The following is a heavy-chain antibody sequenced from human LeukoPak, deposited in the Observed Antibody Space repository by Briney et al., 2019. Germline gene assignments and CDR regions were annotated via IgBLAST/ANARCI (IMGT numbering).Heavy chain of an antibody. CDR1: GFTLSSDW. D-gene: IGHD6-13*01. Sequence: GGSLRLSCVVSGFTLSSDWMSWVRQAPGKGLEWVANIKQDGSEKYYVDSVKGRFTISRDNAKNSLYLQMNSLRAEDTAVYYCAREGYSSSWYDNYFDYWGQGTLVTVSS. CDR2: IKQDGSEK. J-gene: IGHJ4*02. V-gene: IGHV3-7*03. CDR3: AREGYSSSWYDNYFDY.